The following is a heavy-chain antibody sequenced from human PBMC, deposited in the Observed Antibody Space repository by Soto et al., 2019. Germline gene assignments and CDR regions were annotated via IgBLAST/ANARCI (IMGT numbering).Heavy chain of an antibody. Sequence: QVQLVESGGGVVQPGRSLRLSCAASGFTLSSYAMYWVRQAPGKGLEWVALISYDGTNKHYADSMKGRFTISRDNFKGTVLFQRNSLRPNDSAKYSLARSKGYCVRGSCYSPGTATHHAIDVWGHGTAVSFSS. D-gene: IGHD1-26*01. CDR1: GFTLSSYA. J-gene: IGHJ6*02. CDR3: ARSKGYCVRGSCYSPGTATHHAIDV. V-gene: IGHV3-30*14. CDR2: ISYDGTNK.